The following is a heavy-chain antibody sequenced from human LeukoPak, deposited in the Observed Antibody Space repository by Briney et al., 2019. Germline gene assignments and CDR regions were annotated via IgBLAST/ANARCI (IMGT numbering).Heavy chain of an antibody. D-gene: IGHD5-24*01. CDR1: GYAISSGFY. V-gene: IGHV4-61*01. Sequence: PSETLSLTCTVSGYAISSGFYWGWIRQPPGKGLEWIGHIYYSGSTNYNPSLKSRVTISLDTSKNQFSLKLSSMTAADTAVYHCARGFDGPNAFDIWGQGTMVTVSS. CDR2: IYYSGST. CDR3: ARGFDGPNAFDI. J-gene: IGHJ3*02.